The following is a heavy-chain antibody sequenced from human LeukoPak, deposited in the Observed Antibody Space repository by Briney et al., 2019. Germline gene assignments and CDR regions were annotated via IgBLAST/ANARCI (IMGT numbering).Heavy chain of an antibody. Sequence: ASVKVSCKASGYTFTGYYMHWVRQAPGQGLEWMGIINPSGGSTSYTQKFQGRLTMTRDTSTSTVYMELSSLRSEDTAVYCCARQRWLQSEYYFDYWGQGTLVTVSS. CDR1: GYTFTGYY. V-gene: IGHV1-46*01. CDR2: INPSGGST. D-gene: IGHD5-24*01. CDR3: ARQRWLQSEYYFDY. J-gene: IGHJ4*02.